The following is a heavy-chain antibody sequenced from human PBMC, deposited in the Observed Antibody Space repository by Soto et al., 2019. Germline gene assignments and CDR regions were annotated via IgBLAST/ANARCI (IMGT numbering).Heavy chain of an antibody. V-gene: IGHV1-46*01. CDR2: INPGGGST. J-gene: IGHJ4*02. CDR3: ARIPFSNSYYYFDY. Sequence: PGGSLRLSCAASGFIFSNYGMHWVRQAPGQGLEWMGIINPGGGSTSYAQKFQGRVTMTRDTSTNTVYMELSSLRSEDTAVYYCARIPFSNSYYYFDYWGQGTLVTVSS. CDR1: GFIFSNYG. D-gene: IGHD6-13*01.